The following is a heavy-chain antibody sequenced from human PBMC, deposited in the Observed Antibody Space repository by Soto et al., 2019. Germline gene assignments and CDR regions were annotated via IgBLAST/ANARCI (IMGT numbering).Heavy chain of an antibody. CDR3: DRVPGAARAPWVNHYYYSGMDG. J-gene: IGHJ6*02. CDR1: GGSISSGGYS. CDR2: IYHSGCT. Sequence: SETLSLTCAVSGGSISSGGYSWSWIRQPPGKGLEWIGYIYHSGCTYYNPSLKSRVTISVDRSKNQFYLKLSSVTAAYTAVYYCDRVPGAARAPWVNHYYYSGMDGWGQGTRVTVSS. V-gene: IGHV4-30-2*01. D-gene: IGHD6-6*01.